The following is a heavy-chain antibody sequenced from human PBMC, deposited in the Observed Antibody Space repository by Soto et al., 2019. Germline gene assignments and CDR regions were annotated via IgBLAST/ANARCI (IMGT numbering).Heavy chain of an antibody. Sequence: PSQTLSLTCPISVDRVSRNSAACNLITPSPSRGLEWLGKTYYRSKWHNDYAVSVKSRININPHTSKNQFSLQLNSMTPEDTAVYYCARAEVYYLVYCYGMNVWGQGTTVTVSS. D-gene: IGHD2-8*01. CDR3: ARAEVYYLVYCYGMNV. V-gene: IGHV6-1*01. CDR1: VDRVSRNSAA. CDR2: TYYRSKWHN. J-gene: IGHJ6*02.